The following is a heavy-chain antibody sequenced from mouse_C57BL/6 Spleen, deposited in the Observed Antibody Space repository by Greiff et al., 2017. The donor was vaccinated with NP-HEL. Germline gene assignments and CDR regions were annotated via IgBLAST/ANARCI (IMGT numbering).Heavy chain of an antibody. D-gene: IGHD3-2*02. CDR2: INPNNGGT. V-gene: IGHV1-26*01. J-gene: IGHJ3*01. CDR3: APTAQATTWFAY. CDR1: GYTFTDYY. Sequence: VQLQQSGPELVKPGASVKISCKASGYTFTDYYMNWVKQSHGKSLEWIGDINPNNGGTSYTQKFKGKATLTVDKSSSTAYMELRSLTSEDSAVYYCAPTAQATTWFAYWGQGTLVTVSA.